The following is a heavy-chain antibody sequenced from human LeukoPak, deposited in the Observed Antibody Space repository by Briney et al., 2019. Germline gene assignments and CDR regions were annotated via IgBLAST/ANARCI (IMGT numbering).Heavy chain of an antibody. Sequence: SETLSLTCTVSGGSISNYYWSWIRQPPGKGLEWIGYIHYSGSTNYNPSLKSRVTISVDTSKNQLSLKLTSMTAADTAVYYCARELGATVVNYGMDVWGQGTAVTVSS. CDR3: ARELGATVVNYGMDV. J-gene: IGHJ6*02. CDR2: IHYSGST. D-gene: IGHD4-23*01. CDR1: GGSISNYY. V-gene: IGHV4-59*01.